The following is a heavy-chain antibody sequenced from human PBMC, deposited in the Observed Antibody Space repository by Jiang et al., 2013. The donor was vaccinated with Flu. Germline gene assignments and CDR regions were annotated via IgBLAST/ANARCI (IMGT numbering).Heavy chain of an antibody. D-gene: IGHD1-26*01. Sequence: GAEVKKPGSSVKVSCKAFGDTFISYAFSWVRQAPGQGLEWLGGIIPIFSTATYAQKFQGRVTISADEGTSTVYMELSSLRSEDTAVYYCARGRFSHYYYMHLWGKGTSVAVSS. V-gene: IGHV1-69*01. J-gene: IGHJ6*03. CDR2: IIPIFSTA. CDR3: ARGRFSHYYYMHL. CDR1: GDTFISYA.